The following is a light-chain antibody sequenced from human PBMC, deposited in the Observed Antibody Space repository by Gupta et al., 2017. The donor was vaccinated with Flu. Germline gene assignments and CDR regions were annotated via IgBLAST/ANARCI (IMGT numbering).Light chain of an antibody. CDR1: ISNIGRNT. CDR3: ATWDDRLNGPV. J-gene: IGLJ3*02. CDR2: STN. Sequence: QSVLTQPPSASGTPGQRVTIPCSGSISNIGRNTVNWYQQLPGKAPKLLVYSTNQRPSGVPGRFSGSKSGTSASLAISGLQSEDEADYYCATWDDRLNGPVFGGGTELTVL. V-gene: IGLV1-44*01.